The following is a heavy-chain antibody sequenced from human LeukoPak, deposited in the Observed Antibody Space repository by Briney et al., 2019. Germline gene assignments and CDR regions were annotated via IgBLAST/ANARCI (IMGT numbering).Heavy chain of an antibody. Sequence: GASVKLSCKASGYTFTGYYMHWVRQAPGQGLEWMGWINPNSGGTNYPQKFQGRVTMTRDTSISTAYMELSRLRSDDTAVYYCARWGCSDNICYGFDYWGQGTLVTVSS. CDR1: GYTFTGYY. J-gene: IGHJ4*02. D-gene: IGHD2-15*01. V-gene: IGHV1-2*02. CDR2: INPNSGGT. CDR3: ARWGCSDNICYGFDY.